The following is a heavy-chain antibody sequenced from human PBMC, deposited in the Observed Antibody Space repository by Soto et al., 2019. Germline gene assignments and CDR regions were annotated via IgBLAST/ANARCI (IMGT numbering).Heavy chain of an antibody. CDR1: GYTFTSYA. Sequence: ASVKVSCKASGYTFTSYAMHWVRQAPGQRLEWMGWINAGNGNTKYSQKFQGRVTVTKDTSAGTAYMELSSLRSEDTAVYYCARDLGGWPDYWGHGTLVTVSS. V-gene: IGHV1-3*01. D-gene: IGHD2-15*01. CDR2: INAGNGNT. J-gene: IGHJ4*01. CDR3: ARDLGGWPDY.